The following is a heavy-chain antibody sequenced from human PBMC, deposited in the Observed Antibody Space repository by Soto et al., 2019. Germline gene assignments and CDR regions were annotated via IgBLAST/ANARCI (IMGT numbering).Heavy chain of an antibody. CDR2: IRSKAYGGTT. V-gene: IGHV3-49*03. CDR1: GFTFGDYA. Sequence: PGGSLRLSCTASGFTFGDYAMSWFRQAPGKGLEWVGFIRSKAYGGTTEYAASVKGRFTISREDSKSIAYLQMNSLKTEDTAVYYCTRDLPRTYYYDSSGYRPFDYWGQGTLVTVSS. CDR3: TRDLPRTYYYDSSGYRPFDY. J-gene: IGHJ4*02. D-gene: IGHD3-22*01.